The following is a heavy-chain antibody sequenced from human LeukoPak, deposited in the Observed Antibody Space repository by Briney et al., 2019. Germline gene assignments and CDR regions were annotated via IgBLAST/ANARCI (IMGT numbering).Heavy chain of an antibody. Sequence: KFQGRATITRDTSASTAYMELSSLRSEDTAVYYCARSSPGGWYNFDYWGQGTLVTVSS. CDR3: ARSSPGGWYNFDY. V-gene: IGHV1-3*01. D-gene: IGHD6-19*01. J-gene: IGHJ4*02.